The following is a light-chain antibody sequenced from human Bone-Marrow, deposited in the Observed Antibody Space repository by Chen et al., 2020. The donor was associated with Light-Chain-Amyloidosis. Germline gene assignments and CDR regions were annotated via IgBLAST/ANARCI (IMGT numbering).Light chain of an antibody. J-gene: IGLJ3*02. CDR2: DDS. V-gene: IGLV3-21*02. Sequence: SYVLTQPSSVSVATGQTATIACGGNKIGSTRVHLYQQTPGKAPLLVVNDDSDRPSGIPERLSRSNSGHTATLTISRVEAGDEADYYCQVWDRSSDRPVFGGGTKLTVL. CDR1: KIGSTR. CDR3: QVWDRSSDRPV.